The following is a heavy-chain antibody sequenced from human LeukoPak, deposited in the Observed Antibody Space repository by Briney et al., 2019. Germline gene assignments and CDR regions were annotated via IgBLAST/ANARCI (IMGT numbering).Heavy chain of an antibody. Sequence: SETLSLTCTVSGYSISSGYYWGWIRQPPGKGLEWIGSIHHSGSTYYNPSLKSRVTISVDTSKNQFSLKLSSVTAADTAVYYCASGYDSFDYWGQGTLVTVSS. D-gene: IGHD2-2*01. V-gene: IGHV4-38-2*02. CDR3: ASGYDSFDY. CDR1: GYSISSGYY. J-gene: IGHJ4*02. CDR2: IHHSGST.